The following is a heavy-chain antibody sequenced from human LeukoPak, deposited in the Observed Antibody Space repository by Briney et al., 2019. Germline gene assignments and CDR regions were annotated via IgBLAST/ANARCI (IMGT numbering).Heavy chain of an antibody. D-gene: IGHD3-10*02. CDR1: VYTFTVYF. V-gene: IGHV1-69*13. CDR2: FIPIFGTA. Sequence: ASVKVSCKTSVYTFTVYFIHWVRHSPRQGLGWMGGFIPIFGTANYAQKFQGRVTITADESTSTAYMELSSLRSEDTAVYYCARDMSSLYYYYGMDVWGQGTTVTVSS. CDR3: ARDMSSLYYYYGMDV. J-gene: IGHJ6*02.